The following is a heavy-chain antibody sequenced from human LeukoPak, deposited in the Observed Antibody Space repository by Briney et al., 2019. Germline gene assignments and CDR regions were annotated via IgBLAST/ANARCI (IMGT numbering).Heavy chain of an antibody. J-gene: IGHJ4*02. CDR1: GFDFSGSA. V-gene: IGHV3-73*01. CDR2: IRIKANSYAT. Sequence: GGSLRLSCAASGFDFSGSAIHWVRQASGKGLEWVGRIRIKANSYATAYAASVKGRFTISRDDSKNTAYLQMNSLKTEDTAVYYCTRDQTPYYWGQGTLVTVSS. CDR3: TRDQTPYY.